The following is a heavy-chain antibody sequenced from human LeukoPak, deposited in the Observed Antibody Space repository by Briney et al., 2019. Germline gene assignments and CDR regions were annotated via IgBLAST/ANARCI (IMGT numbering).Heavy chain of an antibody. Sequence: SETLSLTCTVSGASISGHYWSWVRQPPGKGLEWIAYIYHTGTTKYNPSLKSRVTISVDTSENQFSLKLSSVTAADTAVYYCARTHGPFYHSMDVWGTGTTVTVSS. CDR3: ARTHGPFYHSMDV. CDR2: IYHTGTT. CDR1: GASISGHY. V-gene: IGHV4-59*11. J-gene: IGHJ6*03. D-gene: IGHD2-8*01.